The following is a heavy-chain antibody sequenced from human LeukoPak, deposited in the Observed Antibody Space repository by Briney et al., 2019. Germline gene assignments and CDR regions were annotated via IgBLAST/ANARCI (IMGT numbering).Heavy chain of an antibody. CDR2: IYYSGST. CDR1: GGSISSGGHY. J-gene: IGHJ6*02. D-gene: IGHD2-15*01. Sequence: SETLSLTCTVSGGSISSGGHYWSWIRQHPGKGLEWIGYIYYSGSTYYNPSLKSRVTISVDTSKNQFSLKLSSVTAADTAVYYCARVAAGTYWYYAMDVWGQGTTVTVSS. CDR3: ARVAAGTYWYYAMDV. V-gene: IGHV4-31*03.